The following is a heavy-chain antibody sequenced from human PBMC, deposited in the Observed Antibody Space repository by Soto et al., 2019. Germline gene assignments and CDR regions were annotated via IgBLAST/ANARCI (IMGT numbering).Heavy chain of an antibody. J-gene: IGHJ4*02. CDR2: IYYSGST. D-gene: IGHD6-13*01. CDR3: ARSYSSSWYWVFDY. V-gene: IGHV4-39*01. CDR1: SAPVSSSTYT. Sequence: SETLSLTCTVSSAPVSSSTYTWGWIRQPPGKGLEWIGSIYYSGSTYYNPSLNSRVTVSVDTSKNQFSLKLSSVTAADTAVYYCARSYSSSWYWVFDYWGQGTLVTVSS.